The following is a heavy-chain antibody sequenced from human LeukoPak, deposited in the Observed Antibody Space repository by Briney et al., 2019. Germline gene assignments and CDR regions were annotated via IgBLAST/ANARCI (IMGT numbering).Heavy chain of an antibody. CDR1: GYTFTSYY. J-gene: IGHJ4*02. D-gene: IGHD3-9*01. CDR3: ARAALYYDILTGYFSSAHFDY. V-gene: IGHV1-46*01. Sequence: ASVKVSCKASGYTFTSYYMHWVRQAPGQGLEWMGIINPSGGSTSYAQKFQGRVTITRDTSASTAYMELSSLRSEDMAVYYCARAALYYDILTGYFSSAHFDYWGQGTLVTVSS. CDR2: INPSGGST.